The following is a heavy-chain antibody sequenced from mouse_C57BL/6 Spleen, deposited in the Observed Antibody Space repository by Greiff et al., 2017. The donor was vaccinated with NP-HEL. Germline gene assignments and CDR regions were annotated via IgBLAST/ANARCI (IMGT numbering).Heavy chain of an antibody. CDR2: IYPGDGDT. Sequence: QVQLKESGAELVKPGASVKISCKASGYAFSSYWMNWVKQRLGKGLEWIGQIYPGDGDTNYNGKFKGKATLTADKSSSTAYMQLSSLTSEDSAVYFCARHYGYEGAYWGQGTLVTVSA. J-gene: IGHJ3*01. CDR1: GYAFSSYW. CDR3: ARHYGYEGAY. D-gene: IGHD2-2*01. V-gene: IGHV1-80*01.